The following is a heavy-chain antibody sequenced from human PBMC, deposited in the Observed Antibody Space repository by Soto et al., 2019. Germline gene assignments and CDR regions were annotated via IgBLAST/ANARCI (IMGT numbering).Heavy chain of an antibody. J-gene: IGHJ6*02. Sequence: LSLTCVVSGGSISSGGYSWSWIRQPPGKGLEWIGYIYHSGSTYYNPSLKSRVTISVDRSKNQFSLKLSSVTAADTAVYYCAGGLAYCGGDCSFYYSGMDVWGQGTTVTVSS. CDR3: AGGLAYCGGDCSFYYSGMDV. CDR1: GGSISSGGYS. D-gene: IGHD2-21*02. V-gene: IGHV4-30-2*01. CDR2: IYHSGST.